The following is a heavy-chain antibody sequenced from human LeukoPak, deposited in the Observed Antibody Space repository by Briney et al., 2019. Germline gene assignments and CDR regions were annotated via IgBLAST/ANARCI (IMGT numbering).Heavy chain of an antibody. CDR2: ISAYNGNT. D-gene: IGHD5-18*01. Sequence: GASVKVSCKASGGTFSSYAISWVRQAPGQGLEWMGWISAYNGNTKYAQKLQGRVTMTTDTSTSTAYMELRSLRSDDTAVYYCARLSGLWLGYYYGMDVWGQGTTVTVSS. V-gene: IGHV1-18*01. CDR3: ARLSGLWLGYYYGMDV. CDR1: GGTFSSYA. J-gene: IGHJ6*02.